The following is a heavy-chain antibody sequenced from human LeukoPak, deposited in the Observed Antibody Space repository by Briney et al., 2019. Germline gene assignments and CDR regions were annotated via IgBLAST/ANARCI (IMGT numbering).Heavy chain of an antibody. CDR2: IYYSGST. CDR3: ATPTTVTDDAFDI. J-gene: IGHJ3*02. D-gene: IGHD4-17*01. Sequence: LRLSCAASGFTFSSYAMSWIRQHPGKGLEWIGYIYYSGSTYYNPSLKSRVTISVDTSKNQFSLKLSSVTAADTAVYYCATPTTVTDDAFDIWGQGTMVTVSS. V-gene: IGHV4-31*02. CDR1: GFTFSSYA.